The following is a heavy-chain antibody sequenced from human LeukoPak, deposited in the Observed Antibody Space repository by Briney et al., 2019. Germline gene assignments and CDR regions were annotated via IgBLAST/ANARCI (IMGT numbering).Heavy chain of an antibody. CDR3: ARDNARGGSFSDYLRYFQV. Sequence: SETLSLTCTVSGGSISSGNYYWSWIRQPAGKGLVWIGRILTSGSSNSNPSLTSRITMSVDTSQNQFSLKLFSVTAADTAVYYCARDNARGGSFSDYLRYFQVWGQGTLVTVSS. D-gene: IGHD5/OR15-5a*01. J-gene: IGHJ1*01. V-gene: IGHV4-61*02. CDR1: GGSISSGNYY. CDR2: ILTSGSS.